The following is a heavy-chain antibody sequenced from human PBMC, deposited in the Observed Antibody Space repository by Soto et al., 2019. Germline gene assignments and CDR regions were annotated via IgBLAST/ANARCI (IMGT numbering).Heavy chain of an antibody. V-gene: IGHV5-51*01. J-gene: IGHJ4*02. CDR3: ASSVLVTSTMNYFDL. Sequence: GESLKISCHASGYSFSNFWIAWVRQMPGEGLGWLGIIYPDDSDTRYSPSFLGQVTISADKSIKTTYLQWSSLKASDTAIYFCASSVLVTSTMNYFDLWGQGTLVTVSS. CDR1: GYSFSNFW. CDR2: IYPDDSDT. D-gene: IGHD2-8*02.